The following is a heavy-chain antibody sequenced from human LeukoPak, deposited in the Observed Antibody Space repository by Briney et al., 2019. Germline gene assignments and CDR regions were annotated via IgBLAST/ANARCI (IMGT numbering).Heavy chain of an antibody. CDR3: AVYYYDSSGYYGSFDY. CDR1: GYTFTSYG. J-gene: IGHJ4*02. V-gene: IGHV1-18*01. D-gene: IGHD3-22*01. CDR2: ISTYNGNT. Sequence: GASVKVSCKASGYTFTSYGISWVRQAPGQGLEWMGWISTYNGNTNYAQKLQGRVTMTTDTSTSTAYMTLRSLRSDDTAVYYCAVYYYDSSGYYGSFDYWGQGTLVTVSS.